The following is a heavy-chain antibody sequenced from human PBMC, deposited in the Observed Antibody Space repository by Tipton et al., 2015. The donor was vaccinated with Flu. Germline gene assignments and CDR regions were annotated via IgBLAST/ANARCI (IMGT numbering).Heavy chain of an antibody. D-gene: IGHD3-3*01. V-gene: IGHV3-48*03. Sequence: SLRLSCAASGFTFSSYEMNWVRQAPGKGLEWVSYISSSGSSIYYADSVKGRFTISRDNAENSLYLQMNSLRAEDTAVYYCAREALGGYDFWSGDYKGPQYGLDVWGQGTTVTVSS. J-gene: IGHJ6*02. CDR3: AREALGGYDFWSGDYKGPQYGLDV. CDR2: ISSSGSSI. CDR1: GFTFSSYE.